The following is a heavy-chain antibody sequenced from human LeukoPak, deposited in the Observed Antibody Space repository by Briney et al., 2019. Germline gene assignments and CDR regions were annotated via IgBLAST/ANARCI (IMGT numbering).Heavy chain of an antibody. J-gene: IGHJ6*03. CDR3: AKDSGYGDYLGGYYYMDV. CDR2: ISWDGGST. V-gene: IGHV3-43*01. Sequence: GGSLRLSCAASGFTFDDYTMHWGRQAPGKGLEWVSLISWDGGSTYYADSVKGRFTISRDNSKNSLYLQMNSLRTEDTALYYCAKDSGYGDYLGGYYYMDVWGKGTTVTVSS. D-gene: IGHD4-17*01. CDR1: GFTFDDYT.